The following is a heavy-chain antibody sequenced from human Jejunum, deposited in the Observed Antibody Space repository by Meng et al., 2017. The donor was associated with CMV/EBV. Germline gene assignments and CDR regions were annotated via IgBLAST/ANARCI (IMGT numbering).Heavy chain of an antibody. Sequence: PSEPLSLTWGFSGGFFSGYYWSWIRQPPGKGLEWIGEINDIGSTNYNPSLKSRVSISVDTSKKQFSLKLTSVTAADTAVYYCARYYIYWGQGTLVTVSS. CDR1: GGFFSGYY. J-gene: IGHJ4*02. CDR2: INDIGST. D-gene: IGHD3-10*01. V-gene: IGHV4-34*01. CDR3: ARYYIY.